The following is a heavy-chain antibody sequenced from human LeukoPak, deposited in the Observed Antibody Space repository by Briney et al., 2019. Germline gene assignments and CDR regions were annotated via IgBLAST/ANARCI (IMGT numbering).Heavy chain of an antibody. J-gene: IGHJ4*02. CDR3: ARAGYDSSAYYYYAEY. V-gene: IGHV3-64*01. Sequence: GGSLRLSCAASGFTFSSYPMHWVRQAPGKGLEYASAISSNGGSTYYANSVKGRFTISRDNSKNTLYLQMGSLRAEDMAVYYCARAGYDSSAYYYYAEYWGQGTLVTVSS. CDR2: ISSNGGST. CDR1: GFTFSSYP. D-gene: IGHD3-22*01.